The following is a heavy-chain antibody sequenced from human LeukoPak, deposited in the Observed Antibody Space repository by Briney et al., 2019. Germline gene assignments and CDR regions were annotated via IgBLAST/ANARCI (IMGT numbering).Heavy chain of an antibody. V-gene: IGHV4-39*01. J-gene: IGHJ6*03. CDR1: GGSISSSSYY. CDR3: ARHGYYYYYMDV. Sequence: SETLSLTCTVSGGSISSSSYYWGWIRQPPGTGLEWIGSIYYSGSTYYNPPLKSRVTISVDTSKNQFSLNLSSVTAADTAVYYCARHGYYYYYMDVWGKGTTVTVSS. CDR2: IYYSGST.